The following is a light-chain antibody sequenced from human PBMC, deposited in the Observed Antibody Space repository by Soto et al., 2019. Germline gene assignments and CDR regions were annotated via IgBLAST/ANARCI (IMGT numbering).Light chain of an antibody. V-gene: IGKV3-20*01. CDR2: GAS. Sequence: EIVMTQSPATLSVSPGGRATLSCRASQSISGTLGWYQQKPGQAPRPLIYGASIRATGIPDRFSGSGSGTDFTLTITRLEPEDFAVYYCQLYGNSRTFGQGTKVDIK. CDR3: QLYGNSRT. CDR1: QSISGT. J-gene: IGKJ1*01.